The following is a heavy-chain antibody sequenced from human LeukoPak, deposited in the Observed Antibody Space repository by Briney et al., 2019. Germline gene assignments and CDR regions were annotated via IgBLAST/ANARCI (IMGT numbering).Heavy chain of an antibody. Sequence: TGGSLRLSCAASGFTFSNLNMNWVRQAPGKGLEWVSSISSSSSYIYYADSVKGRFTISRDNAKNSLYLQMNSLRAEDTAVYYCARYQYSSSCFGYWGTRVLVTVSS. D-gene: IGHD6-13*01. CDR2: ISSSSSYI. CDR1: GFTFSNLN. V-gene: IGHV3-21*01. CDR3: ARYQYSSSCFGY. J-gene: IGHJ4*03.